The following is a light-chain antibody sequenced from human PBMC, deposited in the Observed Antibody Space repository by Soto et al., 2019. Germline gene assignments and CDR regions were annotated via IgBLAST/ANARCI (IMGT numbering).Light chain of an antibody. Sequence: DIQMTQSPSTLSASVGDRVTITCRASQSVTTWLAWYQQKPGKAPKVLIYKASNLQSGVQSRFSGSGSGTEFTLTISSLQPDDFATYYCQQYNTLSPYTFGQGTKLEIK. CDR3: QQYNTLSPYT. V-gene: IGKV1-5*03. CDR1: QSVTTW. J-gene: IGKJ2*01. CDR2: KAS.